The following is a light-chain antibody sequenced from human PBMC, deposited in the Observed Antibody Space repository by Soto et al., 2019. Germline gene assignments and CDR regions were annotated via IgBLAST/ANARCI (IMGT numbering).Light chain of an antibody. J-gene: IGKJ3*01. V-gene: IGKV1-39*01. Sequence: DIQMTQSPSSLSASVGDRVTITCRASQSIRSYLNWYQQKPGKAPKLLIYAASILQSGVPSRFSGSGSGTDFTLTISSLQPEDFATYYCQQSSSTLTFGPGTKVDIK. CDR3: QQSSSTLT. CDR2: AAS. CDR1: QSIRSY.